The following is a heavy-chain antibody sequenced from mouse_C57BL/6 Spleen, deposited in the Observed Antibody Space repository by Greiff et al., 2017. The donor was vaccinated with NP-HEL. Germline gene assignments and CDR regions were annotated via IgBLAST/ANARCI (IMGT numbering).Heavy chain of an antibody. Sequence: QVQLKQSGPELVKPGASVKISCKASGYAFSSSWMNWVKQRPGKGLEWIGRIYPGDGDTNYNGKFKGKATLTADKSSSTAYMQLSSLTSEDSAVYFCARRGSSLLDYWGQGTTLTVSS. CDR2: IYPGDGDT. CDR3: ARRGSSLLDY. J-gene: IGHJ2*01. CDR1: GYAFSSSW. D-gene: IGHD1-1*01. V-gene: IGHV1-82*01.